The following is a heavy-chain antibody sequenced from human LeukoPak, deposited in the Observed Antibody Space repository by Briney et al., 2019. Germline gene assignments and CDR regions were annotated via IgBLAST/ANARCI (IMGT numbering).Heavy chain of an antibody. CDR3: ARSLMAGGDF. J-gene: IGHJ4*02. D-gene: IGHD1-26*01. V-gene: IGHV1-2*06. CDR1: GYTFNDHY. CDR2: IERSSGGT. Sequence: GASVKVSCKTSGYTFNDHYIYWVRQAPGQGLEWMGRIERSSGGTNYAQKFQGRVTLTRDTSIRTAYMDLKRLTSDDTATYYCARSLMAGGDFWGQGPLHSVSS.